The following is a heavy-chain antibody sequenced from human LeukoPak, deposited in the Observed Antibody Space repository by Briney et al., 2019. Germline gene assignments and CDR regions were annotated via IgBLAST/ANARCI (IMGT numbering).Heavy chain of an antibody. CDR2: IYYSGST. CDR3: ARRSPGDGGWSEFDY. Sequence: SETLSLTCTVSDGSISSYYWSWIRQPPGKGLEWIGYIYYSGSTHYNPSLKSRVTISVDTSKNQFSLKLSSVTAADTAVYYCARRSPGDGGWSEFDYWGQGTLVTVSS. CDR1: DGSISSYY. D-gene: IGHD6-19*01. V-gene: IGHV4-59*01. J-gene: IGHJ4*02.